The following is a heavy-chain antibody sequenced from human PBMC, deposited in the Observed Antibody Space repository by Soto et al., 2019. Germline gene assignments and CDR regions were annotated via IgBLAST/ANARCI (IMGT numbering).Heavy chain of an antibody. D-gene: IGHD3-3*01. Sequence: GGSLRLSCSASGFPFSTYTMYWVRQAPGKGLEWVSSITTGSSRNIFYADSVKGRFTISRDNANNILYLEMDNLRVEDTAVYYCARDDAIFGAIPRMDIWGQGTTVTVS. CDR1: GFPFSTYT. CDR3: ARDDAIFGAIPRMDI. V-gene: IGHV3-21*06. J-gene: IGHJ6*02. CDR2: ITTGSSRNI.